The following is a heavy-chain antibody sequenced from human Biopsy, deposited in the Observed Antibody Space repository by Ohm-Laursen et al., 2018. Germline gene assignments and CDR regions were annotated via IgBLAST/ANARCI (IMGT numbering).Heavy chain of an antibody. CDR2: IYGGGSPV. D-gene: IGHD1-1*01. CDR3: AKGRVGNSGSLDI. V-gene: IGHV3-11*01. J-gene: IGHJ3*02. Sequence: ISWVRQPPGKGMEWISYIYGGGSPVSYADSVKGRFTISRDNAQKSLYLHMNSLRAEDTAIYYCAKGRVGNSGSLDIWGHGTMVTVSS.